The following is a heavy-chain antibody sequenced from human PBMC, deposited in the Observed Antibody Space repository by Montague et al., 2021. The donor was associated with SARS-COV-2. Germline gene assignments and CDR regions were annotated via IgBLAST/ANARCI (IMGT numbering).Heavy chain of an antibody. D-gene: IGHD6-19*01. CDR2: SYYSGST. CDR3: ARGSGWMGNALDI. Sequence: SETLSLTCTVSGGRISSYSWSRIRQPPVKGLEWIGYSYYSGSTNXNPSLKSQVTISVDTSKNQFSLKLSSVTAADTAVYYCARGSGWMGNALDIWGQGTMVTVPS. CDR1: GGRISSYS. J-gene: IGHJ3*02. V-gene: IGHV4-59*01.